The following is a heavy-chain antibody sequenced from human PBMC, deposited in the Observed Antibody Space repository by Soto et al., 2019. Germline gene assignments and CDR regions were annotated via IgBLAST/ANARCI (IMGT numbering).Heavy chain of an antibody. CDR2: ISSSSSYI. V-gene: IGHV3-21*01. CDR1: GFTFSSYS. J-gene: IGHJ4*02. CDR3: ARDREAVAYFDY. Sequence: GGSLRLSCAASGFTFSSYSMNWARQAPGKGLEWVSSISSSSSYIYYADSVKGRFTISRDNAKNSLYLQMNSLRAEDTAVYYCARDREAVAYFDYWGQGTLVTVS. D-gene: IGHD6-19*01.